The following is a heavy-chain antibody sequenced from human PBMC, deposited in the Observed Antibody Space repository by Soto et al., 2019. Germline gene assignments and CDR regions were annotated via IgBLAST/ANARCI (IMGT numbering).Heavy chain of an antibody. CDR3: AREGNLGRWIQPLDS. CDR1: GGSISSSSYY. CDR2: IYYSGST. J-gene: IGHJ4*02. D-gene: IGHD2-2*03. V-gene: IGHV4-39*07. Sequence: SETLSLTCTVSGGSISSSSYYWGWIRQPPGKGLEWIGSIYYSGSTYYNPSLKSRVTISVDTSKNHFSLKLISVTTADTAVYFCAREGNLGRWIQPLDSWGQGTLVTVSS.